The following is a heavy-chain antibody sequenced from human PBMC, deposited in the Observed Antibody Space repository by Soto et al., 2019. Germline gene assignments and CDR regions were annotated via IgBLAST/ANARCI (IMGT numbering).Heavy chain of an antibody. D-gene: IGHD6-19*01. J-gene: IGHJ4*02. Sequence: QVQLVESGGGVVQPGRSLRLSCAASGFTFSSYGMHWVRQAPGKGLEWVAVISYDGSNKYYADSVKGRFTISRDNSKNTLYLQMNSLRAEETAVYYCAKDAQGYSSGWYYFDYWGQGTLVTVSS. CDR1: GFTFSSYG. CDR3: AKDAQGYSSGWYYFDY. CDR2: ISYDGSNK. V-gene: IGHV3-30*18.